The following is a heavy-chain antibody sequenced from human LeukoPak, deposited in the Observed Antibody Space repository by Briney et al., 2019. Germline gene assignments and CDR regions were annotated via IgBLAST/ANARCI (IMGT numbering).Heavy chain of an antibody. J-gene: IGHJ6*02. CDR3: ARGRDYDILTGYRYYYYGMDV. CDR1: GFTFTSYS. V-gene: IGHV3-23*01. Sequence: GGSLRLSCAASGFTFTSYSMNWVRQAPGKGLEWVSTISGGGGSTYYADSVKGRFTISRDNSKNTLYLQVNSLRAEDTAVYYCARGRDYDILTGYRYYYYGMDVWGQGTTVTVSS. CDR2: ISGGGGST. D-gene: IGHD3-9*01.